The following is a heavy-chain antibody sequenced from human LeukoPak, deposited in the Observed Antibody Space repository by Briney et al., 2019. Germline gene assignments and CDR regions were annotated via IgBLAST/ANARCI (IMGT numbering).Heavy chain of an antibody. Sequence: GGSLRLSCAASGFTLSSYGMHWVRQAPGKGLEWVAVIWYDGSNKYYADSVKGRFTISRDNSKNTLYLQMNSLRAEDTAVYYCASLWVHKDYWGQGTLVTVSS. D-gene: IGHD2-21*01. J-gene: IGHJ4*02. CDR1: GFTLSSYG. CDR2: IWYDGSNK. V-gene: IGHV3-33*01. CDR3: ASLWVHKDY.